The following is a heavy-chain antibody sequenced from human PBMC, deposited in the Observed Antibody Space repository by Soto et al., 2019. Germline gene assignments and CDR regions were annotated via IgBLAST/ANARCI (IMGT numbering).Heavy chain of an antibody. Sequence: KPSETLSLTCNVSGASTTIYYWSWIRQSAGKGLEWIGRIYTTGNVNYNPSLRSRVTMSRDSSKNQLSLKLTSVTAADTAVYYCVRDRLNWFDPWGQGVLVTVSS. V-gene: IGHV4-4*07. J-gene: IGHJ5*02. CDR2: IYTTGNV. CDR3: VRDRLNWFDP. CDR1: GASTTIYY.